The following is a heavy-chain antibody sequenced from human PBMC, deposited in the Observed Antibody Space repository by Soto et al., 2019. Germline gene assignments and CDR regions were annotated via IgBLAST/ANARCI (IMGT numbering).Heavy chain of an antibody. CDR1: GFTFSSYG. J-gene: IGHJ3*02. CDR3: ATLSITMIVVAHGAFDI. CDR2: ISGSGGST. Sequence: GGSLRLSCAASGFTFSSYGMHWVRQAPGKGLEWVSAISGSGGSTYYADSVKGRFTISRDNSKNTLYLQMNSLRAEDTAVYYCATLSITMIVVAHGAFDIWGQGTMVTVSS. V-gene: IGHV3-23*01. D-gene: IGHD3-22*01.